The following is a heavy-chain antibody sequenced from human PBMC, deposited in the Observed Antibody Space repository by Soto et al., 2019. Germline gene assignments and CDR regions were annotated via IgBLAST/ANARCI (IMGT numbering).Heavy chain of an antibody. CDR1: GFIFSGHY. CDR3: ARDRIGYCLSTTCYRGLHV. Sequence: PGGSLRLSCAASGFIFSGHYMDWVRQAPGKGLEWVGRTRNKVNSYTTEYAASVKGRFTISSDDSKNSLYLQMNSLKTEDTAVYYCARDRIGYCLSTTCYRGLHVWGQGTTVTVSS. D-gene: IGHD2-2*01. J-gene: IGHJ6*01. CDR2: TRNKVNSYTT. V-gene: IGHV3-72*01.